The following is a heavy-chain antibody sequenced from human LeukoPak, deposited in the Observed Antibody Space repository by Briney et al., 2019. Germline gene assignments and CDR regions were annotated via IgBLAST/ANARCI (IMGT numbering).Heavy chain of an antibody. V-gene: IGHV3-30*04. CDR3: ARDPWLRWPENYFDY. Sequence: LSCAASGXTFSSYAMHWVRQAPGKGLEWVAVISYDGSNKYYADSVKGRFTISRDNSKNTLYLQMNSLRAEATAVYYCARDPWLRWPENYFDYWGQGTLVTVSS. D-gene: IGHD4-23*01. CDR2: ISYDGSNK. CDR1: GXTFSSYA. J-gene: IGHJ4*02.